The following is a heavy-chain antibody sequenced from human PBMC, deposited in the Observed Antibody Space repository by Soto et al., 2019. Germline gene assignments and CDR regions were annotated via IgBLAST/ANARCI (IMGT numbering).Heavy chain of an antibody. CDR1: GGSISSYY. V-gene: IGHV4-59*08. CDR2: IYYTGTT. J-gene: IGHJ5*01. D-gene: IGHD3-22*01. CDR3: ARLGGFYQSLDS. Sequence: SETLSLTFTVSGGSISSYYWSWIRQPPGKGLEWIGYIYYTGTTTYNPSIKSRVTISVDSSKNQFSLNLTSVSAADTAVYYCARLGGFYQSLDSWGQGTLVTVSS.